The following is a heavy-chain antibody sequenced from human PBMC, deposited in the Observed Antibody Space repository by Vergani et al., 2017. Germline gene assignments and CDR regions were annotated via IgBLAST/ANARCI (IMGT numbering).Heavy chain of an antibody. CDR1: GYTFTSYY. D-gene: IGHD2-2*02. Sequence: QVQLVQSGAEVKKPGASGKVSCQASGYTFTSYYIHWVRQAPGQGLEWMGIINPSGGSTNYAQKFQGRVTMTRDTSTSTVFMELSSLRSEDTAVYYCARRCGSTSCYKRGEDWFDPWGQGTLVTVSS. CDR3: ARRCGSTSCYKRGEDWFDP. J-gene: IGHJ5*02. CDR2: INPSGGST. V-gene: IGHV1-46*01.